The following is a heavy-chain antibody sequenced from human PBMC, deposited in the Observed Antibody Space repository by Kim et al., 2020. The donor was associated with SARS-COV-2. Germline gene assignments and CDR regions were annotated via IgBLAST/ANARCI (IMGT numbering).Heavy chain of an antibody. CDR3: AIVDGDYYGSGSYYIKGAETY. CDR1: GFTFSSYA. D-gene: IGHD3-10*01. J-gene: IGHJ4*02. V-gene: IGHV3-23*01. Sequence: GGSLRLSCAASGFTFSSYAMSWVRQAPGKGLEWVSVISTSGGSTYYADSVKGRFTISRDNSKNTLYLQMNSLRAEDTAVYYCAIVDGDYYGSGSYYIKGAETYWGQGTLVTVSS. CDR2: ISTSGGST.